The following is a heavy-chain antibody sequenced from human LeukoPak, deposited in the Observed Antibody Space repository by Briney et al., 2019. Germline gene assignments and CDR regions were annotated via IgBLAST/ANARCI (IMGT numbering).Heavy chain of an antibody. D-gene: IGHD1-26*01. Sequence: APVMVSCRVSGYTLTELSIHWVRQAPGKGLEWMGGLDPEDGETVYAQKFQGRVTMTEDTSTDTAYMELSSLRSEDTAVYYCATGRLVGTIPAEYFHRWGQGTLVTVSS. CDR2: LDPEDGET. V-gene: IGHV1-24*01. J-gene: IGHJ1*01. CDR1: GYTLTELS. CDR3: ATGRLVGTIPAEYFHR.